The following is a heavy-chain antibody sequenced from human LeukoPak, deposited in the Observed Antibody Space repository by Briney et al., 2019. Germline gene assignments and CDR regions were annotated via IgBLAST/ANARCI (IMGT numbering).Heavy chain of an antibody. Sequence: PGRSLRLSCAASGFTFDDYAMHWVRQAPGKGLEWVSGISWNSGSIGYADSVKGRFTISRDNAKNSLYLQMNSLRAEDTALYYCASRTVSGAPFDYWGQGTLVTVSS. D-gene: IGHD4-17*01. CDR3: ASRTVSGAPFDY. CDR2: ISWNSGSI. CDR1: GFTFDDYA. J-gene: IGHJ4*02. V-gene: IGHV3-9*01.